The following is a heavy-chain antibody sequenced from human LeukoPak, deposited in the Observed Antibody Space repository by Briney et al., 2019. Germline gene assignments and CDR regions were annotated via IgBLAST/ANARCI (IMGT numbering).Heavy chain of an antibody. CDR3: ARSLGDD. CDR2: ISSSSSTI. V-gene: IGHV3-48*04. Sequence: GGSLRLSCAASGFTFSSYSMNWVRQAPGKGLEWVSYISSSSSTIYYADSVKGRFTISRDNAKNSVSLQMNSLRAEDTAVYYCARSLGDDWGQGTLVTVSS. D-gene: IGHD3-16*01. CDR1: GFTFSSYS. J-gene: IGHJ4*02.